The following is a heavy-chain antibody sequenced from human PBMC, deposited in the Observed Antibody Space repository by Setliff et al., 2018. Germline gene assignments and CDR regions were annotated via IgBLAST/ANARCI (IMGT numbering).Heavy chain of an antibody. CDR2: INHSGST. J-gene: IGHJ4*02. CDR3: ARKVKQWLTPHFDY. CDR1: GGSFSGYY. Sequence: PSETLSLTCAVYGGSFSGYYWSWIRQPPGKGLEWIGEINHSGSTNYNPSLKSRVTISVDPSKNQFSLKLSSVTAADKAVCYCARKVKQWLTPHFDYWGQGALVTVSS. D-gene: IGHD6-19*01. V-gene: IGHV4-34*01.